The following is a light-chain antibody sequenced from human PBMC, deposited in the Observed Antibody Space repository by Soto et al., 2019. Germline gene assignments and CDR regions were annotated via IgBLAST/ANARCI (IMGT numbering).Light chain of an antibody. Sequence: EIVMTQSPATLSVSPGERATLSCRASQSVSRNLAWYQQKPGQAPRLLIYGASTRATGIPARFSGSGSGTDFTLTISSLEPEDFAVYYCQQYNNWPITFGQGTRLEIK. CDR1: QSVSRN. J-gene: IGKJ5*01. V-gene: IGKV3-15*01. CDR2: GAS. CDR3: QQYNNWPIT.